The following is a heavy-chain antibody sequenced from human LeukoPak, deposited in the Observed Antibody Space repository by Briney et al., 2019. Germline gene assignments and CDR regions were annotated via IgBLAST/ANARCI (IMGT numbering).Heavy chain of an antibody. CDR2: INPNSGGT. Sequence: ASVKVSCKASGYTFTGYYMHGVRQAPGQGLEWMGWINPNSGGTNYAQRFQGRVTMTRDTSISTAYTELSRLRSDDTAVYSCARHDSSGYDAFDIWGQGTMVSVSS. CDR3: ARHDSSGYDAFDI. CDR1: GYTFTGYY. V-gene: IGHV1-2*02. J-gene: IGHJ3*02. D-gene: IGHD3-22*01.